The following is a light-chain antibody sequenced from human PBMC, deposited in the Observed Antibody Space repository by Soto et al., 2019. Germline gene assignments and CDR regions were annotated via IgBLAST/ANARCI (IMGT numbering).Light chain of an antibody. Sequence: QSVLTQPASVSGSPGQSITISCTGTSSDVGGYNLVSWYQQHPGKAPKLMIYEVVKRPSGASNRFSGSKSGNTASLTILGVQGWEGRYFLCLSLSGSGFYVFGTGTKVTVL. CDR2: EVV. V-gene: IGLV2-23*02. CDR3: LSLSGSGFYV. CDR1: SSDVGGYNL. J-gene: IGLJ1*01.